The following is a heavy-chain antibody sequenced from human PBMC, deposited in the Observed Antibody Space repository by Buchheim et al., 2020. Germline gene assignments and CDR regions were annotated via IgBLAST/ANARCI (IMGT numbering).Heavy chain of an antibody. J-gene: IGHJ4*02. CDR1: GGSISSGGYY. Sequence: QVQLQESGPGLVKPSQTLSLTCTVSGGSISSGGYYWSWIRQHPGKGLEWIGYIYYSGSTYYNPSIKSRVTISVDTTQNPFSLKLSSVTAADTAVYYCALFRDPESYYYDRSGRLDHWGQGTL. V-gene: IGHV4-31*03. D-gene: IGHD3-22*01. CDR2: IYYSGST. CDR3: ALFRDPESYYYDRSGRLDH.